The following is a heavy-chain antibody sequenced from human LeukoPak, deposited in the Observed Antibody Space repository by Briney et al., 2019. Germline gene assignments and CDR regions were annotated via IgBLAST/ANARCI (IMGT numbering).Heavy chain of an antibody. CDR3: ARLGPASSGWPESFDY. D-gene: IGHD6-19*01. J-gene: IGHJ4*02. V-gene: IGHV3-48*04. CDR2: ISSSSSTI. CDR1: GFTFSSYS. Sequence: PGGSLRLSCAASGFTFSSYSMNWVRQAPGKGLEWVSYISSSSSTIYYADSVKGRFTISRDNAKNSLDLQMNSLRVEDTAVYYCARLGPASSGWPESFDYWGQGTLVTVSS.